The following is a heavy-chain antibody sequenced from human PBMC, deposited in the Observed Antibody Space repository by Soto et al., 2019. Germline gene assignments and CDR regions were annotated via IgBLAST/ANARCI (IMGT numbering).Heavy chain of an antibody. D-gene: IGHD3-3*01. CDR3: TGGRYPTISTPWEH. CDR1: GFTFDDYA. J-gene: IGHJ1*01. CDR2: ISWDSGTI. Sequence: GGSLRLSCAASGFTFDDYAMHWVRQAPGKGLEWVSGISWDSGTIGYADSVKGRFIISRDNAKNSLFLPISSLKVEDTALYQCTGGRYPTISTPWEHWGQGSLCTV. V-gene: IGHV3-9*01.